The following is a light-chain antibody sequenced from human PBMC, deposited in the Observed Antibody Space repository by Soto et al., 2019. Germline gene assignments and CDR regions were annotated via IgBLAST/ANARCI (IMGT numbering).Light chain of an antibody. J-gene: IGKJ2*01. CDR2: AAS. CDR3: QQSYKTPHT. Sequence: DIQMTQSPSSLSASVGDRVTITCRASQGVSAYLLWYQQRQGTPPKLLIYAASNLVSGVLLRFSGSGSGTTFTLTISSLQPEDFATYYCQQSYKTPHTFGQGTKLETK. CDR1: QGVSAY. V-gene: IGKV1-39*01.